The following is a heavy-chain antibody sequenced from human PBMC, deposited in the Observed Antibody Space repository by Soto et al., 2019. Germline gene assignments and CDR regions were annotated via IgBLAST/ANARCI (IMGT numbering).Heavy chain of an antibody. CDR3: ARVPRTNYYYYGMDV. J-gene: IGHJ6*02. D-gene: IGHD2-8*01. Sequence: GGSLRLSCAASGFTVSSNYMSWVRQAPGKGLEWVSVIYSGGSTYYADSVKGRFTISRDNSKNTLYLQMNSLRAEDTAVYYCARVPRTNYYYYGMDVWGQGTTVTVSS. V-gene: IGHV3-53*01. CDR2: IYSGGST. CDR1: GFTVSSNY.